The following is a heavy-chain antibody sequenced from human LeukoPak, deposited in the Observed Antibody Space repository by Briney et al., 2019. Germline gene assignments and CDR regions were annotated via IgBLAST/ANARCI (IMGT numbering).Heavy chain of an antibody. Sequence: QPGGSLRLSCAASGFTFSSYAMNWVRQAPGKGLEWVSGISGSGGNTNFADSVKGRFTISRDNSNNTLYLQMNSLRAEDTAVYYCAKDLQRTTIISTSFDYWGQGTLVTVSS. D-gene: IGHD4-11*01. CDR1: GFTFSSYA. CDR3: AKDLQRTTIISTSFDY. CDR2: ISGSGGNT. V-gene: IGHV3-23*01. J-gene: IGHJ4*02.